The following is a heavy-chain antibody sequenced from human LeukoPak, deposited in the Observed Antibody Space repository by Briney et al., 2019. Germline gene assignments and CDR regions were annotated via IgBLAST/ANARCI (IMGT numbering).Heavy chain of an antibody. J-gene: IGHJ4*02. CDR1: GGSISSHF. CDR3: TKATQWLAFDY. D-gene: IGHD6-19*01. V-gene: IGHV4-59*11. CDR2: IYNSGTT. Sequence: PSETLSLTCTVSGGSISSHFRSWIRQPPGKGLEWIGNIYNSGTTNYNPSLKSGVTMSVDTSKNQLSLQLTPVTAADTAVYYCTKATQWLAFDYWGRGTLVTVSS.